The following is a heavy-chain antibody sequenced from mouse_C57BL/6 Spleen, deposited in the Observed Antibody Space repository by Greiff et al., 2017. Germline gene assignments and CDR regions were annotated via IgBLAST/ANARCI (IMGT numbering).Heavy chain of an antibody. D-gene: IGHD3-3*01. V-gene: IGHV3-6*01. CDR3: ARGGTGFAY. Sequence: EVQLVESGPGLVKPSQSLSLTCSVTGYSITSGYYWNWIRQFPGNKLEWMGYISYDGSNNYNPSLKNRISITRDTSKNQFFLKLNSVTTEDTATYYCARGGTGFAYWGQGTLVTVSA. J-gene: IGHJ3*01. CDR1: GYSITSGYY. CDR2: ISYDGSN.